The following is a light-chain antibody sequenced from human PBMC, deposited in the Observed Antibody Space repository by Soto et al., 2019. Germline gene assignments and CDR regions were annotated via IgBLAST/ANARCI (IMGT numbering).Light chain of an antibody. V-gene: IGKV3-20*01. CDR1: QSISSN. J-gene: IGKJ5*01. Sequence: EIVMTQSPATLSVSPGERATLSCRASQSISSNLAWYQQKPGQAPRLLMFRTSSRATGFPARFSGSGSGTDFTLTISRLEPEDFAVYYCQQYGSSPINFGQGTRLEI. CDR2: RTS. CDR3: QQYGSSPIN.